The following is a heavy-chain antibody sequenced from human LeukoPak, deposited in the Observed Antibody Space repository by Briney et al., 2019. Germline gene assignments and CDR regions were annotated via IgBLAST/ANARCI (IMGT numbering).Heavy chain of an antibody. CDR2: IFSGGST. CDR3: ARWGLYYGDPPGYFDL. J-gene: IGHJ2*01. D-gene: IGHD4-17*01. Sequence: GGSLRLSCAASGFTVSSNYMSWVRQAPGKGLEWVSVIFSGGSTYYADSVKGRFTISRDNSKNTLYLQMNSLGAEDTAVYYCARWGLYYGDPPGYFDLWGRGTLVTVSS. CDR1: GFTVSSNY. V-gene: IGHV3-66*01.